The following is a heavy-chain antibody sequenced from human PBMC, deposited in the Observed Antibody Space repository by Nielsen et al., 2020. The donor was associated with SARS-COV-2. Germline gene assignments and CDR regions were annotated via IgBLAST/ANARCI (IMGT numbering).Heavy chain of an antibody. V-gene: IGHV3-74*01. CDR3: AREGGIRDFDWRGYYFDY. D-gene: IGHD3-9*01. CDR2: INSDGSST. J-gene: IGHJ4*02. CDR1: GFTFSSYW. Sequence: GESLKISCAASGFTFSSYWMHWVRQAPGKGLVWVSRINSDGSSTCYADSVKGRFTISSDNAKNTLYLQMNSLRAEDTAVYYCAREGGIRDFDWRGYYFDYWGQGTLVTVSS.